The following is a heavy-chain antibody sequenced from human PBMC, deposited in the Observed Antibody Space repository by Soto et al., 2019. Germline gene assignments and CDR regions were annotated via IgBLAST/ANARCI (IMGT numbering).Heavy chain of an antibody. CDR1: GFTFSSYW. CDR3: ARDNSGIFGVDY. D-gene: IGHD3-3*01. V-gene: IGHV3-7*03. Sequence: GGSLRLSCAASGFTFSSYWMIWVRQAPGKGLERVANIKQGGSEKYYVDSVKGRFTISRDDAKNSVYLQMNSLRAEDTAVYYCARDNSGIFGVDYWGQGTQVTVSS. CDR2: IKQGGSEK. J-gene: IGHJ4*02.